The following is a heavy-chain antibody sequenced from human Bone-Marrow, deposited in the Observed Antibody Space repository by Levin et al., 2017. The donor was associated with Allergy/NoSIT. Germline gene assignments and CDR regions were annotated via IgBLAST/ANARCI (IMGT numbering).Heavy chain of an antibody. V-gene: IGHV4/OR15-8*01. D-gene: IGHD4-17*01. CDR2: IYHTGIT. Sequence: NPSETLSLTCDVSGVSISSDTWWSWVRQPPGKGLQWIGEIYHTGITNNNPSLRSRVAMSVDKSKNQVSLKVTSVTAADTAVYYCATFPPPPNYGDYVPAFENWGQGTRVTVSS. CDR1: GVSISSDTW. J-gene: IGHJ4*02. CDR3: ATFPPPPNYGDYVPAFEN.